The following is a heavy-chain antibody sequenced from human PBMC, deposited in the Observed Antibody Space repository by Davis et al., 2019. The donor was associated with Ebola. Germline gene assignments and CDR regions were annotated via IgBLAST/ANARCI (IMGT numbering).Heavy chain of an antibody. J-gene: IGHJ2*01. V-gene: IGHV5-10-1*01. Sequence: GESLKISCKGSGYSFTSYWISWVRQMPGKGLEWMGRIDPSDSYTNYSPSFQGHVTISADKSISTAYLQWSSLKASDTAMYYCARLGDYYDSSGYPYWYFDLWGRGTLVTVSS. D-gene: IGHD3-22*01. CDR1: GYSFTSYW. CDR3: ARLGDYYDSSGYPYWYFDL. CDR2: IDPSDSYT.